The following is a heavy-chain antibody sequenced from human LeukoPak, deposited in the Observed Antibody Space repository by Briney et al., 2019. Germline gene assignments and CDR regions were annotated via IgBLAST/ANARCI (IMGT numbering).Heavy chain of an antibody. D-gene: IGHD4-17*01. CDR3: ARDDTVTRVPFDY. Sequence: GGSLRLSCIVSGFTFSSYEMNWVRQAPGKGLEWVSYINNSGNTIYYADSVKGRFTISRDNAKNSLHLQMNSLRVDDTAVYYCARDDTVTRVPFDYWGQGTLLTVSS. V-gene: IGHV3-48*03. J-gene: IGHJ4*02. CDR2: INNSGNTI. CDR1: GFTFSSYE.